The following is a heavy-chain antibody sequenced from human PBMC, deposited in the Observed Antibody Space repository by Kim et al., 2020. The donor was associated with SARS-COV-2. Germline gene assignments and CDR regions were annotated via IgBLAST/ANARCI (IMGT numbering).Heavy chain of an antibody. V-gene: IGHV3-33*05. Sequence: GGSLRLSCAASGFTFSSYGMHWVRQAPGKGLEWVAVISYDGSNKYYADSVKGRFTISRDNSKNTLYLQMNSLRAEYTAVYYCARDYPPYSSSWYFDYWG. CDR1: GFTFSSYG. D-gene: IGHD6-13*01. CDR2: ISYDGSNK. CDR3: ARDYPPYSSSWYFDY. J-gene: IGHJ4*01.